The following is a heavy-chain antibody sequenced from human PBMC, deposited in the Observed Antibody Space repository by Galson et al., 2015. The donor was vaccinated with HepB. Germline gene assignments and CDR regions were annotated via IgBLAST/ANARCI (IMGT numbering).Heavy chain of an antibody. V-gene: IGHV4-39*07. J-gene: IGHJ4*02. CDR1: GGSISSSSYY. CDR2: IYYSGST. Sequence: SEPLSLTCTVSGGSISSSSYYWGWIRQPPGKGLEWIGSIYYSGSTYYNPSLKSRVTISVDTSKNQFSLKLSSVTAADTAVYYCARDEEASGSFFDYWGQGTLVTVSS. CDR3: ARDEEASGSFFDY. D-gene: IGHD1-26*01.